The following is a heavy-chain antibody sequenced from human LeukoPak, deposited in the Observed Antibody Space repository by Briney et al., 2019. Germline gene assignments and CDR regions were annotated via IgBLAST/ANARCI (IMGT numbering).Heavy chain of an antibody. CDR3: ARDDRYCSSTSCTDAFDI. D-gene: IGHD2-2*01. Sequence: GGSLRLSCAASGFTVSSNYMSWVRQAPGKGLEWVSVIYSGGSTYYADSVKGRFTISRDNSKNTLYLQMNSLRAEDTAVYYCARDDRYCSSTSCTDAFDIWGQGTMVTVSP. V-gene: IGHV3-53*01. CDR2: IYSGGST. CDR1: GFTVSSNY. J-gene: IGHJ3*02.